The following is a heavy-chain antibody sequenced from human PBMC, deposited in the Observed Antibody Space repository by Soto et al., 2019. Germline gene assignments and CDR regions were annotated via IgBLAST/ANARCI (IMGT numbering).Heavy chain of an antibody. CDR3: ARDSGSYYYYYGMDV. CDR1: GGSVSSGSYY. CDR2: IYYSGST. J-gene: IGHJ6*02. Sequence: TSETLSLTCAVSGGSVSSGSYYWSWIRQPPGKGLEWIGYIYYSGSTNYNPSLKSRVTISVDTSKNQFSLKLSSVTAADTAVYYCARDSGSYYYYYGMDVWGQGTTVTVSS. D-gene: IGHD1-26*01. V-gene: IGHV4-61*01.